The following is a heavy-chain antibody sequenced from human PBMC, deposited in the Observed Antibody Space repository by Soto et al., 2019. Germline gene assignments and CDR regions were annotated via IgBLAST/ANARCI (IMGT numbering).Heavy chain of an antibody. D-gene: IGHD2-2*01. CDR3: ARGPSSLTSFDY. CDR1: GFTFSSYA. Sequence: GGSLRLSCAASGFTFSSYAMHWVRQAPGKGLEWVAVISYDGSNKYYADSVKGRFTISRDNSKNTLYLQMNSLRAEDTAVYYCARGPSSLTSFDYWGQGTLVTVYS. V-gene: IGHV3-30-3*01. CDR2: ISYDGSNK. J-gene: IGHJ4*02.